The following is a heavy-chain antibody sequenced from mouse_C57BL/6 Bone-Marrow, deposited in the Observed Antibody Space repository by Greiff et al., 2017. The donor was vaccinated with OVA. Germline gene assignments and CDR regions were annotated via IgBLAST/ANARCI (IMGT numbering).Heavy chain of an antibody. V-gene: IGHV6-3*01. CDR1: GFTFSNYW. CDR3: AGSYASSFDY. J-gene: IGHJ2*01. D-gene: IGHD1-1*01. CDR2: IRLKSDNDAT. Sequence: EVQVEESGGGLVQPGGSLTLSCVASGFTFSNYWMNWVRQSPGKGLEWVAQIRLKSDNDATHYAVSVKGRFTISSNDSKSSVYLQMHNLRAEDTGIYYCAGSYASSFDYGGQGTTLTVSS.